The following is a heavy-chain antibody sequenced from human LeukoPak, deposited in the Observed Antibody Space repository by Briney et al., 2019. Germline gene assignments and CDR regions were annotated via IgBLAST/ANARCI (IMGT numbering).Heavy chain of an antibody. Sequence: PGGSLRLSCAASGFTFSSYEMNWVRQAPGKGLEWVSYISSSGSTIYYADSVKGRFTTSRDNAKNSLYLQMNSLRAEDTAVYYCARDQGYSYGDDLFDYWGQGTLVTVSS. J-gene: IGHJ4*02. CDR2: ISSSGSTI. V-gene: IGHV3-48*03. CDR1: GFTFSSYE. D-gene: IGHD5-18*01. CDR3: ARDQGYSYGDDLFDY.